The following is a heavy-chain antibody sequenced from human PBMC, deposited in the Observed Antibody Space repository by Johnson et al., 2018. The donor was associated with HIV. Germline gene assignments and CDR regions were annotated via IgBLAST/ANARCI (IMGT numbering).Heavy chain of an antibody. J-gene: IGHJ3*02. Sequence: VQLVESGGGLVQPGGSLRLSCAASGFTVSSNYMSWVRQAPGKGLEWVSVIYSGGSTYYADSVKGRFTLSRDGAKNTLYLQMNSLRAEDTAVYYCARDLTHRYDAFDIRGQGTMVTVSS. CDR3: ARDLTHRYDAFDI. V-gene: IGHV3-66*01. CDR2: IYSGGST. CDR1: GFTVSSNY.